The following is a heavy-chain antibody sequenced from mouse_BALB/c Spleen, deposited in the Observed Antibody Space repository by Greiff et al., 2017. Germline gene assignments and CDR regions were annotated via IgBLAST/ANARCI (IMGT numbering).Heavy chain of an antibody. CDR3: ARSPLGWYFDV. D-gene: IGHD3-3*01. Sequence: EVKLMESGGGLVQPGGSRKLSCAASGFTFSSFGMHWVRQAPEKGLEWVAYISSGSSTIYYADTVKGRFTISRDNPKNTLFLQMTSLRSEDTAMYYCARSPLGWYFDVWGAGTTVTVSS. J-gene: IGHJ1*01. CDR1: GFTFSSFG. CDR2: ISSGSSTI. V-gene: IGHV5-17*02.